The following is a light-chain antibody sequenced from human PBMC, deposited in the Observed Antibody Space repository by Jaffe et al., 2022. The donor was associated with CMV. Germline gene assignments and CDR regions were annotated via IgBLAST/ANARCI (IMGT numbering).Light chain of an antibody. J-gene: IGLJ2*01. V-gene: IGLV3-10*01. CDR3: YSTDSSGNHRV. Sequence: SYELTQPPSVSVSPGQTARITCSGDALPKKYASWYQQKSGQAPVLVIYEDSHRPSGIPERFSGSSSGTMATLTISGAQVEDEGDYYCYSTDSSGNHRVFGGGTKVTVL. CDR2: EDS. CDR1: ALPKKY.